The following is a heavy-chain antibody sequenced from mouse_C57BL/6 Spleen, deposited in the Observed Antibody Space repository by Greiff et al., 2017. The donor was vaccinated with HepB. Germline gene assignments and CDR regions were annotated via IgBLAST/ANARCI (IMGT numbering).Heavy chain of an antibody. V-gene: IGHV1-5*01. CDR3: TRGEVITTVVRAMDY. J-gene: IGHJ4*01. CDR2: IYPGNSDT. Sequence: VQLQQSGTVLARPGASVKMSCKTSGYTFTSYWMHWVKQRPGQGLEWIGAIYPGNSDTSYNQKFKGKAKLTAVTSASTAYMELSSLTNEDSAVYYCTRGEVITTVVRAMDYWGQGTSVTVSS. CDR1: GYTFTSYW. D-gene: IGHD1-1*01.